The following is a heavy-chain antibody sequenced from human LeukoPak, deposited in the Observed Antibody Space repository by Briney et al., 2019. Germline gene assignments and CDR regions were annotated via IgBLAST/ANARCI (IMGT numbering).Heavy chain of an antibody. CDR2: IYYSGST. D-gene: IGHD6-19*01. CDR1: GGSISSSSHY. CDR3: AREDVAGGNFDY. J-gene: IGHJ4*02. V-gene: IGHV4-39*02. Sequence: SETLSLTCTVSGGSISSSSHYWGWIRQPPGKGLEWIGSIYYSGSTYYNPSLKSRVTISVDTSKNQFSLKLSSVTAADTAVYYCAREDVAGGNFDYWGQGTLVTVSS.